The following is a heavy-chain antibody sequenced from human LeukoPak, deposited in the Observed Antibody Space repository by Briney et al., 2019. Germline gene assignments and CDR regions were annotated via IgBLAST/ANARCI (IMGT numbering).Heavy chain of an antibody. CDR1: GFSITSGYY. CDR3: ARQRGQSIRGFDP. CDR2: IYHIGST. V-gene: IGHV4-38-2*02. J-gene: IGHJ5*02. Sequence: SETLSLTCTVSGFSITSGYYWGWLRRPPGKGLEWIGNIYHIGSTYYNPSLKSRVTISVDTSKNQCSLKLSSVTAADTAVYYCARQRGQSIRGFDPWGQGTLVTVSS. D-gene: IGHD6-6*01.